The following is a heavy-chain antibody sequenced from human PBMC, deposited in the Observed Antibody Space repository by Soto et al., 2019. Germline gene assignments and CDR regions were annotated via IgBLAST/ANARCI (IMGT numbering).Heavy chain of an antibody. CDR3: ARGPYYYGSGSHFGYYYYYMDV. D-gene: IGHD3-10*01. CDR1: GYTFTGYY. J-gene: IGHJ6*03. V-gene: IGHV1-2*04. Sequence: ASVKVSCKASGYTFTGYYMHWVRQAPGQGLEWMGWINPNSGGTNYAQKFQGWVTMTRDTSKNQFSLKLSSVTAADTAVYYCARGPYYYGSGSHFGYYYYYMDVWGKGTTVTVSS. CDR2: INPNSGGT.